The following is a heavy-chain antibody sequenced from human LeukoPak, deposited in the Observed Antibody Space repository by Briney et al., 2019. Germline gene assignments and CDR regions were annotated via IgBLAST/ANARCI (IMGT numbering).Heavy chain of an antibody. V-gene: IGHV3-7*01. Sequence: PGGSLRLSCAASRFTFSSYWMSWVRQAPGKGLEWVANIKQDGSEKYYVDSVKGRFTISRDNAKNSLYLQMNSLRAEDTAVYYCARGYYGSGSYCGVIDYWGQGTLVTVSS. CDR1: RFTFSSYW. J-gene: IGHJ4*02. CDR2: IKQDGSEK. CDR3: ARGYYGSGSYCGVIDY. D-gene: IGHD3-10*01.